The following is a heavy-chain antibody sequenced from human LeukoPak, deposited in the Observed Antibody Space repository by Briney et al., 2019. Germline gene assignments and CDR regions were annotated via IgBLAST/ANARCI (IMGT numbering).Heavy chain of an antibody. CDR2: INPHSGGA. V-gene: IGHV1-2*02. J-gene: IGHJ4*02. CDR3: ATFGSLHSSSWYDY. Sequence: GASVKVSCKASGYTFTSYYMHWVRQAPGQGLEWMGWINPHSGGANYAQKFQGRVTMTRDTSINTAYMELSRLRSDDTAVYYCATFGSLHSSSWYDYWGQGTLLTVSS. CDR1: GYTFTSYY. D-gene: IGHD6-13*01.